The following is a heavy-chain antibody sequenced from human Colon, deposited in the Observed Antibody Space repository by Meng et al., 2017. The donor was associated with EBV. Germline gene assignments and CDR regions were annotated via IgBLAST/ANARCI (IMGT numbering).Heavy chain of an antibody. CDR1: GYTFTNYG. CDR3: ARVEVGITSGDY. CDR2: ISAYNGGT. J-gene: IGHJ4*02. V-gene: IGHV1-18*01. D-gene: IGHD1-26*01. Sequence: VPSEGEVENPGVSGKFSCTASGYTFTNYGNPWVRQAPGQGLEWMVWISAYNGGTNYAQTLQGRVTMTTDTSTSTAYMELRSLRSDDTAVYYCARVEVGITSGDYWGQGTLVTVSS.